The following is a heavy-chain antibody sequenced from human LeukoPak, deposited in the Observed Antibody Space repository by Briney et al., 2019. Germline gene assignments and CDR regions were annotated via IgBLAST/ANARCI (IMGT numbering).Heavy chain of an antibody. CDR1: GFTFSGSA. J-gene: IGHJ5*02. Sequence: AGSLKLSCAASGFTFSGSAIHWVRQSSGKGLEWVGHIDKKDNFYATTSAASVTGRFTISRDDSKNTAYREMNSLKTEDTALYYCTRDSGTYNWLDPWGQGTLVTVSS. CDR3: TRDSGTYNWLDP. CDR2: IDKKDNFYAT. D-gene: IGHD1-26*01. V-gene: IGHV3-73*01.